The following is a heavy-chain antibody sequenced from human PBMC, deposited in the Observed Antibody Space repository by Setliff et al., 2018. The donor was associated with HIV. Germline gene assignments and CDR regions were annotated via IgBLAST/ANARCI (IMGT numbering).Heavy chain of an antibody. V-gene: IGHV1-46*01. D-gene: IGHD2-8*01. Sequence: ASVKVSCKASGYTFTNYYIHWVRQAPGQGLEWMGIINPRGGSTTYAQNFQGRVTMTRGTSTSTVYMELRSLKSEDTAVYYCAREMSAGDGYNHGVFDIWGQGTMVTVSS. J-gene: IGHJ3*02. CDR1: GYTFTNYY. CDR2: INPRGGST. CDR3: AREMSAGDGYNHGVFDI.